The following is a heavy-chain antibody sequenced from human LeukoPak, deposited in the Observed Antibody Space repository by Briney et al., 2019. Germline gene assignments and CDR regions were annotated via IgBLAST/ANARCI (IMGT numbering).Heavy chain of an antibody. CDR1: GYSISSGYY. D-gene: IGHD1-26*01. CDR3: AREMERGKDYRMGATTGDY. Sequence: MPSETLPLTCTVSGYSISSGYYWGWIRQPPGKGLEWIGSIYHSGSTYYNPSLKSRVTISVDTSKNQFSLKLSSVTAADTAVYYCAREMERGKDYRMGATTGDYWGQGTLVTVSS. CDR2: IYHSGST. V-gene: IGHV4-38-2*02. J-gene: IGHJ4*02.